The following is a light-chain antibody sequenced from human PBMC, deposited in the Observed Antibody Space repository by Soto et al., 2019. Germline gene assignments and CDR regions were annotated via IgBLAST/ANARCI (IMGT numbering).Light chain of an antibody. CDR2: VAS. V-gene: IGKV3-15*01. CDR1: QSVNSN. CDR3: QQYNVWPLT. J-gene: IGKJ4*01. Sequence: EIVMTQSPVTLSVSPGDRATLSCRASQSVNSNLAWYQQKPGQTPKLLIYVASTRATGIPARFSGGGSGTEISLTISSLQSEDFAVYYCQQYNVWPLTFGGGTKVEFK.